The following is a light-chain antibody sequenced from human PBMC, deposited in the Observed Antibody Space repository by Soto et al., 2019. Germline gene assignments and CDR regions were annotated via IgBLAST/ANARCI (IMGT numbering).Light chain of an antibody. Sequence: DIVMTQSPDSLAVSLGERATINRKSSQSVLYSSNNKNYLAWYQQKPGQPPKLLISWASVREYGVPDRFSGSGSGTDFTLTISSMQAEDVAVYYCQQCYTTPPTFGQGTKLEI. V-gene: IGKV4-1*01. CDR3: QQCYTTPPT. CDR1: QSVLYSSNNKNY. CDR2: WAS. J-gene: IGKJ2*01.